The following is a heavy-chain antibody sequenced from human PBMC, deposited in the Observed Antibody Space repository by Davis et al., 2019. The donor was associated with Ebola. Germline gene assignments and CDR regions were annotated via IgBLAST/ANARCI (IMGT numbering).Heavy chain of an antibody. CDR3: AREGASSSSLFYYGMDV. CDR1: RFTFSSYG. Sequence: PGGSLRLSCAASRFTFSSYGMHWVRQAPGKGLEWVAVIWYDGSNKYYADSVKGRFTISRDNSKNTLYLQMNSLRADDTAVYYCAREGASSSSLFYYGMDVWGQGTTVTVSS. V-gene: IGHV3-33*01. D-gene: IGHD6-6*01. CDR2: IWYDGSNK. J-gene: IGHJ6*02.